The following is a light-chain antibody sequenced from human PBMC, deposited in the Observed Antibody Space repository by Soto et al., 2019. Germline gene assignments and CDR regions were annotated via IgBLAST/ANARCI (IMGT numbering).Light chain of an antibody. CDR2: DAS. V-gene: IGKV3-11*01. CDR1: RSVSSY. J-gene: IGKJ5*01. Sequence: ERVLTRSPTTLSLSPGERATLSCRSSRSVSSYLAWCQQKPGHAPSLLLFDASNTATGGPARFFSSGSWADVTLPIISLVHAELAVFYCQQRNNWPPITVGQGTRLEIK. CDR3: QQRNNWPPIT.